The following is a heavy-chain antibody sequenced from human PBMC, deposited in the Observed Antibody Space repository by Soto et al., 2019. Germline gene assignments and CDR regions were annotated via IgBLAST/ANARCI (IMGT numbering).Heavy chain of an antibody. D-gene: IGHD6-19*01. V-gene: IGHV3-30*18. J-gene: IGHJ4*01. CDR2: ISSDGKTK. CDR1: GFRFSSYG. Sequence: GGSLRLSCVASGFRFSSYGIHWVRQAPGKGLEWVGVISSDGKTKYYADSVKGRFTISRDNSKNTLYLQMDSLRPEDTAVYYCAKEVAVAGDLDYWGHGTLVTVSS. CDR3: AKEVAVAGDLDY.